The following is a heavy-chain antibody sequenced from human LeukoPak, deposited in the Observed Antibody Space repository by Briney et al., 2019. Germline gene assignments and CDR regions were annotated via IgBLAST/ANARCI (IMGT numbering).Heavy chain of an antibody. D-gene: IGHD1-26*01. J-gene: IGHJ5*02. Sequence: GGSLRPSCAASGFTVSSNYMSWVRQAPGKGLEWVSVIYSGGSTYYADSVKGRFTISRDNSKNTLYLQMNSLRAEDTAVYYCARDNSVGDNAWWFDPWGQGTLVTVSS. V-gene: IGHV3-66*01. CDR2: IYSGGST. CDR3: ARDNSVGDNAWWFDP. CDR1: GFTVSSNY.